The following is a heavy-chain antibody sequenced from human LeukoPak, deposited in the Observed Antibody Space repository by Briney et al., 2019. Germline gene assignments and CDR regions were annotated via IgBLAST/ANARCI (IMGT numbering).Heavy chain of an antibody. CDR3: AKPISGGLAVTADWFHP. D-gene: IGHD6-19*01. CDR1: GFAFSVYA. CDR2: INANSGTT. V-gene: IGHV3-23*01. Sequence: SGGSLRLSCAASGFAFSVYAMSWLRQPPGKGLEWVSTINANSGTTSYAAPVRGRFTISRDNSKNALYLQLNTLRADDTATYYCAKPISGGLAVTADWFHPWGQGTLVVVSS. J-gene: IGHJ5*01.